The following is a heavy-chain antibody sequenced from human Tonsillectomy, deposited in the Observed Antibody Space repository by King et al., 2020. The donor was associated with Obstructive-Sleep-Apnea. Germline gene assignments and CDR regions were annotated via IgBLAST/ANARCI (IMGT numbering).Heavy chain of an antibody. J-gene: IGHJ4*02. CDR3: TRDLQTTLYYYDNSGNYFDY. CDR2: IRTHSYGGIT. CDR1: GFTFGDYA. V-gene: IGHV3-49*03. D-gene: IGHD3-22*01. Sequence: DVQLVESGGGLVQPGRSLRLSCTASGFTFGDYAMSWFRHAPGKGVEWVGFIRTHSYGGITAYAASVKGRFTISSDDAKSIAYLQMNSLKTEDTAVYYCTRDLQTTLYYYDNSGNYFDYWGQGTLVTVSS.